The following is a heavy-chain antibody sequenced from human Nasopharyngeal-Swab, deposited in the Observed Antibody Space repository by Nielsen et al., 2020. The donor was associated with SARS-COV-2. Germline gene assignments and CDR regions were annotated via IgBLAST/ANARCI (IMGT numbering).Heavy chain of an antibody. CDR3: ARDFLGGDSTN. D-gene: IGHD4-17*01. CDR2: ISSSGRSK. Sequence: GGSLRLSCAASGFTFSNYAMSWIRQAPGKGLEWVSGISSSGRSKYYTDSVKGRFTVSRENSMNTLFLQVNSLRVEDTAVYYCARDFLGGDSTNWGQGTLVTVSS. J-gene: IGHJ1*01. CDR1: GFTFSNYA. V-gene: IGHV3-23*01.